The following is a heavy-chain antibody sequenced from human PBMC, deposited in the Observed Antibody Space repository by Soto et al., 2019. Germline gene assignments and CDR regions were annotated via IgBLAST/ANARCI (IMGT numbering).Heavy chain of an antibody. CDR1: GGSISSGDYY. Sequence: PSETLSLTCTVSGGSISSGDYYWSWIRQPPGKGLEWIGYIYYSGSTYYNPSLKSRATISVDTSKNQFSLKLSSVTAADTAVYYCARDKTDYGDSPFDYWGQGTLVTVSS. J-gene: IGHJ4*02. CDR2: IYYSGST. D-gene: IGHD4-17*01. V-gene: IGHV4-30-4*01. CDR3: ARDKTDYGDSPFDY.